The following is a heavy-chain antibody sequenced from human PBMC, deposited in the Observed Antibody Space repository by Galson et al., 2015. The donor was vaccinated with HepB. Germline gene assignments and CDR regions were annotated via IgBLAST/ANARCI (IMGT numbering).Heavy chain of an antibody. J-gene: IGHJ6*02. CDR2: ISGSGGST. V-gene: IGHV3-23*01. Sequence: SLRLSCAASGFTFSSYAMSWVRQAPGKGLEWVSAISGSGGSTYYADSVKGRFTISRVNSKNTLYLQMNSLRAEDTAVYYCAKGGIGSSYYYGMDVWGQGTTVTVSS. CDR1: GFTFSSYA. CDR3: AKGGIGSSYYYGMDV. D-gene: IGHD6-13*01.